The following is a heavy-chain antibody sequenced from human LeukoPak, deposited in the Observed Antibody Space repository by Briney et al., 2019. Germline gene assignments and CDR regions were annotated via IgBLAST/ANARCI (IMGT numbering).Heavy chain of an antibody. D-gene: IGHD1-1*01. CDR3: ARETSDS. V-gene: IGHV1-46*01. CDR1: GYTFTSYF. Sequence: GASVKVSCKASGYTFTSYFMHWVRQAPGQGLEWLGMINPSGSTTTYAQKFQGRVTMTRDTSTSTVYMELSSLRSEDTAVYYCARETSDSWGQGTLVTASS. CDR2: INPSGSTT. J-gene: IGHJ5*01.